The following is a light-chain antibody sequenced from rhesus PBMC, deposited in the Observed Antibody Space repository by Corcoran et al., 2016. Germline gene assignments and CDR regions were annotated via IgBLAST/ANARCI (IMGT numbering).Light chain of an antibody. V-gene: IGKV1-69*01. CDR3: QQHVNSPFT. J-gene: IGKJ3*01. CDR2: SAS. Sequence: DIQMTQSPSSLSASVGDRVTITCRASQGISNWLSWYQQQPGKAPKPLIYSASNLETGVPSRFSGSGSGTDYTLTISSLQPEDIATYYVQQHVNSPFTFGPGTKLDIK. CDR1: QGISNW.